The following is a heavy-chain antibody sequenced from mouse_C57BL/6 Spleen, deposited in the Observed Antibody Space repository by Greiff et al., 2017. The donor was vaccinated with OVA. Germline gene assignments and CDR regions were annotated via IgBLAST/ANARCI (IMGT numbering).Heavy chain of an antibody. D-gene: IGHD3-3*01. V-gene: IGHV1-66*01. J-gene: IGHJ1*03. Sequence: VQLVESGPELVKPGASVKISCKASGYSFTSYYIHWVKQRPGQGLEWIGWIYPGSGNTKYNEKFKGKATLTADTSSSTAYMQLSSLTSEDSAVYYCARGGGDPNWYFDVWGTGTTVTVSS. CDR1: GYSFTSYY. CDR3: ARGGGDPNWYFDV. CDR2: IYPGSGNT.